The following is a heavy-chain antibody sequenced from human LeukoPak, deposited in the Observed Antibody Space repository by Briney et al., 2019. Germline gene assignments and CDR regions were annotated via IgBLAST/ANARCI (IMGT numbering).Heavy chain of an antibody. CDR1: GGSISSSSYY. CDR3: ARWPRLVVVPAATPGDY. V-gene: IGHV4-39*01. J-gene: IGHJ4*02. D-gene: IGHD2-2*01. CDR2: IYYSGST. Sequence: SETLSLTCTVSGGSISSSSYYWGWIRQPPGKGLEWIGSIYYSGSTYYNPSLKSRVTISVDTSKNQFSLKLSSVTAADTAVYYCARWPRLVVVPAATPGDYWGQGTLVTVSS.